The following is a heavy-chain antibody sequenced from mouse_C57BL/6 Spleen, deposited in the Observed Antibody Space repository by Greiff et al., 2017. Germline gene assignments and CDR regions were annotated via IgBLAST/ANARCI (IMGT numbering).Heavy chain of an antibody. D-gene: IGHD2-1*01. J-gene: IGHJ4*01. V-gene: IGHV1-85*01. CDR2: IYPRDGST. CDR1: GYTFTSYD. CDR3: ARGIIYYGNYEDAMDY. Sequence: QVQLQQSGPELVKPGASVKLSCKASGYTFTSYDINWVKQRPGQGLEWIGWIYPRDGSTKYNEKFKGKATVTVDTSSSTAYMELHSLTSEDSAVYFCARGIIYYGNYEDAMDYWGQGTSVTVSS.